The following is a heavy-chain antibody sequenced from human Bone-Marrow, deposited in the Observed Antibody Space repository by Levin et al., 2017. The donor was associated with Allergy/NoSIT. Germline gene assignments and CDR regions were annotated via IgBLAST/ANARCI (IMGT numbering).Heavy chain of an antibody. CDR3: ARDSGSYGDAFDI. V-gene: IGHV1-18*01. J-gene: IGHJ3*02. CDR1: GDTS. D-gene: IGHD3-16*01. Sequence: GESLKISCKASGDTSINWVRQAPGQGLDWVGWINSYSGDTRYAQIVQGRITIATDTSTSTAYMELRSLRSDDTAVYYCARDSGSYGDAFDIWGQGTMVIVSS. CDR2: INSYSGDT.